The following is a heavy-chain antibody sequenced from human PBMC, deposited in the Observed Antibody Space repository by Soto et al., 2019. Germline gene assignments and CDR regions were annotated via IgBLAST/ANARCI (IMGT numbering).Heavy chain of an antibody. D-gene: IGHD6-19*01. CDR1: GFTFSSYA. J-gene: IGHJ4*02. V-gene: IGHV3-23*01. CDR3: ERVGSGWYVGWLDY. CDR2: ISGSGGST. Sequence: EVQLLETGGRLVQPGGSLRLSCAASGFTFSSYAMSWVRQAPGKGLELVSAISGSGGSTYYEESVKGRCTISRDNSKNTLYLQMTSLRAEDTAVHYCERVGSGWYVGWLDYWVQGSLVAVTS.